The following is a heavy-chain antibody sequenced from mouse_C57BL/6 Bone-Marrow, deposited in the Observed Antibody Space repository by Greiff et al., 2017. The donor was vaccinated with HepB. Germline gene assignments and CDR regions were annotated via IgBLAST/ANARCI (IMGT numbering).Heavy chain of an antibody. Sequence: VQLQESGAELMKPGASVKLSCMASGYTFTGYWIEWVKQRPGHGLEWIGEILSGSGSTNYNEKFKCKATFTADASSNTTYMQLSSLTTEDAATCYCAIDYDARGDFDVWGKGTTVTVSS. V-gene: IGHV1-9*01. CDR3: AIDYDARGDFDV. D-gene: IGHD2-4*01. J-gene: IGHJ1*03. CDR2: ILSGSGST. CDR1: GYTFTGYW.